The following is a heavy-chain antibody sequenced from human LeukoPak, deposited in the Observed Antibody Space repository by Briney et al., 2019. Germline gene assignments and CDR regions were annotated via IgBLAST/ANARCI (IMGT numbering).Heavy chain of an antibody. CDR1: GFTFSSYS. V-gene: IGHV3-21*01. J-gene: IGHJ4*02. Sequence: GGSLRLSCAASGFTFSSYSMNWVRQAPGKGLEWVSSISSSSSYIYYADSVKGRFTISRDNAKNSLYLQMNSLRAEDTAVYYCARKLITMVRGVIIGVSRDWGQGTLVTVSS. D-gene: IGHD3-10*01. CDR3: ARKLITMVRGVIIGVSRD. CDR2: ISSSSSYI.